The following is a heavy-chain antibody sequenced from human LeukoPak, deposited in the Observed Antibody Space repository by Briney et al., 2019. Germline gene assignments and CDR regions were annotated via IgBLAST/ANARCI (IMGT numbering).Heavy chain of an antibody. CDR3: ARAVRGDNYYYYYGMDV. CDR1: GYGFTSYW. Sequence: GESLKISCKGSGYGFTSYWIGWVRQMPGKGLEWMGIIYPGDSDTRYSPSFQGQVTISADKSISTAYLQWSSLKASDTAMYYCARAVRGDNYYYYYGMDVWGQGTTVTVSS. CDR2: IYPGDSDT. V-gene: IGHV5-51*01. J-gene: IGHJ6*02. D-gene: IGHD3-10*01.